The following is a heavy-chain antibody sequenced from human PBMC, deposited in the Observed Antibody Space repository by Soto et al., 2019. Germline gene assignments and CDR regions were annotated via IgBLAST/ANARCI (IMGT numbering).Heavy chain of an antibody. J-gene: IGHJ6*02. D-gene: IGHD6-13*01. V-gene: IGHV1-18*04. CDR2: ISAYNGNT. CDR1: GYTFTSYG. CDR3: ARGQQQLIQPDYYGMDV. Sequence: QVQLVQSGAEVKKPGASVKVSCKASGYTFTSYGISWVRQAPGQGLEWMGWISAYNGNTNYAQKLQGRVTMTTDTSTSTAYMELRSLRSDDPAVYYCARGQQQLIQPDYYGMDVWGQGTTVTVSS.